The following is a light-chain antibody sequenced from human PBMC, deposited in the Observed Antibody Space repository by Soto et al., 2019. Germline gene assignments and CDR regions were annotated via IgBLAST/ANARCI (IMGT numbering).Light chain of an antibody. CDR2: LEGRGNY. CDR1: SGHSSYI. J-gene: IGLJ3*02. Sequence: QPVLTQSSSASASLGSSVKLTCTLSSGHSSYIIAWHQQQPGKAPRYLMKLEGRGNYNKGSGVPDRFSGSSAGADRYLTISIQQFEDAADYYCETWDSNTWVFGGGTKLTVL. CDR3: ETWDSNTWV. V-gene: IGLV4-60*02.